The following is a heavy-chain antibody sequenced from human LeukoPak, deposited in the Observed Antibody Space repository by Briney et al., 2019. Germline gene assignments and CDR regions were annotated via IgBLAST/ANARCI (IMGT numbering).Heavy chain of an antibody. J-gene: IGHJ4*02. CDR3: TTHGSYSHY. Sequence: PGGSLRLSCTASGFTFGDYAMSWFRQAPGKGLVWVGFIRSKAYGGTTEYAASVKGRFTISRDDSKSIAYLQMNSLRTEDTAVYYCTTHGSYSHYWGQGTLVTVSS. V-gene: IGHV3-49*03. D-gene: IGHD1-26*01. CDR2: IRSKAYGGTT. CDR1: GFTFGDYA.